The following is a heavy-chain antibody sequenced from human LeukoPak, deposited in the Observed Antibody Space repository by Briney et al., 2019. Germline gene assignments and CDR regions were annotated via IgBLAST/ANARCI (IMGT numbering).Heavy chain of an antibody. CDR1: GFTFSSYS. CDR2: ISSSSSTI. J-gene: IGHJ4*02. V-gene: IGHV3-48*01. Sequence: PGGSLRLSCAASGFTFSSYSMNWVRQAPGKGLEWVSYISSSSSTIYYADPVKGRFTISRDNAKNSLYLQMNSLRAEDTAVYYCAKLLIAAAGTLPDYWGQGTLVTVSS. D-gene: IGHD6-13*01. CDR3: AKLLIAAAGTLPDY.